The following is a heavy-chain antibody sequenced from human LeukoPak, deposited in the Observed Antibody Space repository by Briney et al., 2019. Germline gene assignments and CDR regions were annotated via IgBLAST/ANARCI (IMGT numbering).Heavy chain of an antibody. CDR1: GYTFTGYY. V-gene: IGHV1-2*02. D-gene: IGHD6-19*01. J-gene: IGHJ4*02. Sequence: SVTVSCKASGYTFTGYYMHWVRQAPGQGLEWMGWINPNSGGTNYAQKFQGRVTMTRDTSISTAYMELSRLRSDDTAVYYCARDRSSSGWEFGYWGQGTLVTVSS. CDR3: ARDRSSSGWEFGY. CDR2: INPNSGGT.